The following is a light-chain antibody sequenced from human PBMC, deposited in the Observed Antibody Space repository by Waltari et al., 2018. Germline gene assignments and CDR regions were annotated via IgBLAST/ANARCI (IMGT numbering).Light chain of an antibody. Sequence: QSVLTQPPSVSGAPGQRVTVSCPGSTSNTGAGYDVQWDQQFPGRAPRLVIYANTYRPSGVPDRFSATKSGSSASLAITGLQAEDEADYYCQSYDKILSAWVFGGGTKVTVL. CDR3: QSYDKILSAWV. J-gene: IGLJ3*02. CDR2: ANT. V-gene: IGLV1-40*01. CDR1: TSNTGAGYD.